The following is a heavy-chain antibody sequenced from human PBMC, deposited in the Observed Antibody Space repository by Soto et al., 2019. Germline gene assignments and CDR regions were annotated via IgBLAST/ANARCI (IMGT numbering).Heavy chain of an antibody. CDR3: ARHSSRGTTPWGYFYSHRMDV. CDR2: ISYDGGVK. CDR1: GFTFSDHD. D-gene: IGHD3-22*01. J-gene: IGHJ6*02. V-gene: IGHV3-30*03. Sequence: QVQLVESGGGVAPSGRSLRLSCAASGFTFSDHDIHWVCQAPGKGLEWLAVISYDGGVKYYADSVKGRFTLSRDNIXXTLLLQMNLLRPEVTAIYYCARHSSRGTTPWGYFYSHRMDVWGQGTGVIVSS.